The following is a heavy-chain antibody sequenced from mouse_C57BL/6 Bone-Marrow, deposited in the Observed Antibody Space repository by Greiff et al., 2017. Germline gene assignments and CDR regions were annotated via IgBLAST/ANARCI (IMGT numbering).Heavy chain of an antibody. J-gene: IGHJ1*03. CDR3: ARPYYNNYWYFDV. Sequence: QVQLQQSGAELAKPGASVKLSCKASGYTFTSYWITWVKQRPGQGLEWIGDIDPGSGSTNYNEKFKSKATLTVDTSASTAYMQLSSLTSDDSAVYYCARPYYNNYWYFDVWGTGTTVTVSS. D-gene: IGHD2-5*01. CDR1: GYTFTSYW. V-gene: IGHV1-55*01. CDR2: IDPGSGST.